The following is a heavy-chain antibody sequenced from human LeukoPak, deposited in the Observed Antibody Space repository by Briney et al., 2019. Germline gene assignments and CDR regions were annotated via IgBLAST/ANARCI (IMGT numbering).Heavy chain of an antibody. Sequence: PSETLSLTCTVSGGSISSYYWSWIRQPPGKGLEWIGYIYYSGSTNYNPSLKSRVAISVDTSKNQFSLKLSSVTAADTAVYYCAGYGVLLNYWGQGTLVTVSS. J-gene: IGHJ4*02. V-gene: IGHV4-59*01. CDR1: GGSISSYY. CDR2: IYYSGST. D-gene: IGHD4-17*01. CDR3: AGYGVLLNY.